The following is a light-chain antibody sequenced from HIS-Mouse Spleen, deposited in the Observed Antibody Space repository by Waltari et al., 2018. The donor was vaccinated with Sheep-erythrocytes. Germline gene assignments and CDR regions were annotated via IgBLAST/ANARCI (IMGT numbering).Light chain of an antibody. CDR1: QSISSY. Sequence: DIQMTQSPSSLSASVGDRVTITCRASQSISSYLNWYQQKPGKAPKLLIYAASSLQSGVPSRFGGSGSGTAFTLTIRSLQPEDFATYYCQQSYSTPYTFGQGTKLEIK. J-gene: IGKJ2*01. CDR3: QQSYSTPYT. V-gene: IGKV1-39*01. CDR2: AAS.